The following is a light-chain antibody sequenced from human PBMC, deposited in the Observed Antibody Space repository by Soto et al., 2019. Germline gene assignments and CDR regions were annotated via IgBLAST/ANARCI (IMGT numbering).Light chain of an antibody. J-gene: IGKJ1*01. CDR3: QQLNTYPET. CDR2: AAS. CDR1: QGISSY. V-gene: IGKV1-9*01. Sequence: DIQLTQSPSFLSASVGDRVTITCRASQGISSYLAWYQQKPGKAPKLLIYAASTLQSGVPSRFSGSGSGTEFTLTISCLQPEDFATYYCQQLNTYPETFGQGTKVDIK.